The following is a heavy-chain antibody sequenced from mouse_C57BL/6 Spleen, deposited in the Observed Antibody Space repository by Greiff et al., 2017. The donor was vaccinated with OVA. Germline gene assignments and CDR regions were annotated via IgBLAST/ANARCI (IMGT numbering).Heavy chain of an antibody. CDR1: GYTFTSYW. CDR2: IYPGSGST. J-gene: IGHJ4*01. D-gene: IGHD2-5*01. V-gene: IGHV1-55*01. Sequence: VQLQQPGAELVKPGASVKMSCKASGYTFTSYWITWVKQRPGQGLEWIGDIYPGSGSTNYNEKFKSKATLTVDTSSSTAYMQLSSLTSEDSAVYYCARGAYYSNYIRLYAMDDWGQGTSVTVSS. CDR3: ARGAYYSNYIRLYAMDD.